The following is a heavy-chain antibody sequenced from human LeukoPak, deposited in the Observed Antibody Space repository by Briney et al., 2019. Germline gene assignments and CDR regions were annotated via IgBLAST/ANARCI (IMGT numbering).Heavy chain of an antibody. CDR1: GFTFSSYE. CDR3: ARGPGLHGDYFDY. J-gene: IGHJ4*02. CDR2: ISNSSSTI. V-gene: IGHV3-48*03. D-gene: IGHD4-17*01. Sequence: GGSVPDSCTASGFTFSSYEMHWVRQAPGKGLEWVSYISNSSSTIYYADSVKGRFTISRDNAKNSLYLQMNSLRAEDTAVYYCARGPGLHGDYFDYCGQGTLGTVSS.